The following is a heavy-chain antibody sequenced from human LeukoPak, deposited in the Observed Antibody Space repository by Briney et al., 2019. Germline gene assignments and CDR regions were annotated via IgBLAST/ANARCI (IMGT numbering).Heavy chain of an antibody. D-gene: IGHD5-18*01. CDR3: ARSQSGYNYGYHFDS. CDR1: GGSFSGYY. Sequence: SETLSLTCAVYGGSFSGYYWSWIRQPPGKGLEWIGEFNPGGSPNYNPSLNSRVTISVDTSKNHFSLKLSSVTAADTALYYCARSQSGYNYGYHFDSWGQGTLVTVSS. J-gene: IGHJ4*02. V-gene: IGHV4-34*01. CDR2: FNPGGSP.